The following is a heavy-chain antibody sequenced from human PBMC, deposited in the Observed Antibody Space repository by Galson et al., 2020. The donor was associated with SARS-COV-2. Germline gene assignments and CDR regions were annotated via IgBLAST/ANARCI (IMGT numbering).Heavy chain of an antibody. CDR1: GFTFSSYS. Sequence: GESLKISCAASGFTFSSYSMNWVRQAPGKGLEWVSSISSSSSYIYYADSVKGRFTISRDNAKNSLYLQMNSLRAEDTAVYYCARGDTAMASFDYWGQGTLVTVSS. CDR2: ISSSSSYI. V-gene: IGHV3-21*01. CDR3: ARGDTAMASFDY. J-gene: IGHJ4*02. D-gene: IGHD5-18*01.